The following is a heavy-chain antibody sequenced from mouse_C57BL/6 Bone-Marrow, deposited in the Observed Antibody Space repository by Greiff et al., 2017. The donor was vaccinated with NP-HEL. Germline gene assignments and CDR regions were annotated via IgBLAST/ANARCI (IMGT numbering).Heavy chain of an antibody. D-gene: IGHD1-1*01. V-gene: IGHV1-63*01. CDR1: GYTFTNYW. CDR3: ASKHYYGSTDY. Sequence: QVQLQQSGAELVRPGTSVKMSCKASGYTFTNYWIGWAKQRPGHGLEWIGDIYPGGGYTNYNEKFKGKATLTVDTSSSTAYMQLSSLTSEDSAVYYCASKHYYGSTDYWGQGTTLTVSS. CDR2: IYPGGGYT. J-gene: IGHJ2*01.